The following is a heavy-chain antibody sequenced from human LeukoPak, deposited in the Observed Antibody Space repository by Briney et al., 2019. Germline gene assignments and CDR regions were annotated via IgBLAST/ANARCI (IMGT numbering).Heavy chain of an antibody. CDR3: ASFRIPHPVVRGVLSRHFDY. J-gene: IGHJ4*02. D-gene: IGHD3-10*01. CDR1: GGSISSSNW. Sequence: SETLSLTCAVSGGSISSSNWWSWVRQPPGKGLEWIGEIYHSGSTNYNPSLKSRVTISVDKSKNQFSLKLSSVTAADTAVYYCASFRIPHPVVRGVLSRHFDYWGQGTLVTVSS. CDR2: IYHSGST. V-gene: IGHV4-4*02.